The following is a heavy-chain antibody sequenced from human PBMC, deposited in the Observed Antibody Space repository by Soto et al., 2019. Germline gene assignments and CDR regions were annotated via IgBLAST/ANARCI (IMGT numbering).Heavy chain of an antibody. CDR3: ARAADCSSTSCSPPTHWFDP. V-gene: IGHV4-34*01. D-gene: IGHD2-2*01. CDR2: INHSGST. CDR1: GGSFSGYY. J-gene: IGHJ5*02. Sequence: SETLSLTCAVYGGSFSGYYWSWIRQPPGKGLEWIGEINHSGSTNYNPSLKSRVTISVDTSKNQFSLKLSSVTAADTAVYYCARAADCSSTSCSPPTHWFDPWGQGTLVTVSS.